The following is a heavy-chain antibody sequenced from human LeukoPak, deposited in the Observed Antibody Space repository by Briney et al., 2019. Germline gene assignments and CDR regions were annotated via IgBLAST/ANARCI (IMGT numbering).Heavy chain of an antibody. D-gene: IGHD5-18*01. CDR3: ARSRSGYSYDHAAFDI. J-gene: IGHJ3*02. CDR2: IDYRGST. V-gene: IGHV4-59*01. CDR1: GGSISSYY. Sequence: SQTLSLTCTVSGGSISSYYWSWIRQPPGKGLEWIAYIDYRGSTTYNPSLKSRVTISVDTSRNQFSLKLSSVTAADTAVYYCARSRSGYSYDHAAFDIWGQGTMVTVSS.